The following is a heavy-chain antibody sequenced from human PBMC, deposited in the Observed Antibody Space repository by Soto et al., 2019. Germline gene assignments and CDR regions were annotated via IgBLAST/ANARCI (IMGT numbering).Heavy chain of an antibody. D-gene: IGHD3-10*01. Sequence: SVKVSCKASGGTFSSYAISWVRQAPGQGLEWMGGIIPIFGTANYAQKFQGRVTITADESTSTAYMELSSLRSEDTAVYYCARVLLWFGSPNNWFDPWGQGTLVTVSP. CDR3: ARVLLWFGSPNNWFDP. CDR2: IIPIFGTA. CDR1: GGTFSSYA. J-gene: IGHJ5*02. V-gene: IGHV1-69*13.